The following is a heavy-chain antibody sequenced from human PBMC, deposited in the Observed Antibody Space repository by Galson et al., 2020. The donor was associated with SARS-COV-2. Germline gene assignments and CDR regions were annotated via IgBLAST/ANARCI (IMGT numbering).Heavy chain of an antibody. CDR1: GFTFTNYA. Sequence: GGSLRLSCAASGFTFTNYAIHWVRQAPGKGLEWVAVISHDGRIEVYADSVKGRFTISRDNSENMLCLQMDSLRADDTAVYYCARDVSGGASDIWGQGTMVTVSS. J-gene: IGHJ3*02. D-gene: IGHD1-26*01. CDR2: ISHDGRIE. V-gene: IGHV3-30*04. CDR3: ARDVSGGASDI.